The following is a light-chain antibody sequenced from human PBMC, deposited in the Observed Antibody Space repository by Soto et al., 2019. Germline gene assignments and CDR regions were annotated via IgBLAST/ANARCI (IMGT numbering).Light chain of an antibody. Sequence: EIEMTQSPATLSVSPGERATRSCRASQSVSSNVAWYQQKPGQAPRLLIYGASTRATGIPARFSGSGSGTEFTLTISSLQSEDFAVYYCQQYNNWPYTFGQGTKLEIK. CDR1: QSVSSN. CDR3: QQYNNWPYT. CDR2: GAS. V-gene: IGKV3-15*01. J-gene: IGKJ2*01.